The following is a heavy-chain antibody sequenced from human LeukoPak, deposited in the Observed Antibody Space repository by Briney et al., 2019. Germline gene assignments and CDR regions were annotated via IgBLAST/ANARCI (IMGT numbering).Heavy chain of an antibody. CDR1: GYSISSGYY. J-gene: IGHJ4*02. V-gene: IGHV4-38-2*01. CDR3: ARHRPREGLVVVPAALAY. CDR2: IYHSGST. Sequence: SETLSLTCAVSGYSISSGYYWGWIRQPPGKGLEWIESIYHSGSTYYNPSLKSRVTISVDTSKNQFSLKLSSVPAADTAVYYCARHRPREGLVVVPAALAYWGQGTLVTVSS. D-gene: IGHD2-2*01.